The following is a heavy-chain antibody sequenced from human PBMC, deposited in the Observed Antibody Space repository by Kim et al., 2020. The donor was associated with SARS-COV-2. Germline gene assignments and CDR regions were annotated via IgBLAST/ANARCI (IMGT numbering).Heavy chain of an antibody. V-gene: IGHV3-7*01. CDR2: IKEDGSEK. J-gene: IGHJ4*02. CDR1: GFTFSRYW. CDR3: GRDYSD. D-gene: IGHD6-13*01. Sequence: GGSLRHSCAASGFTFSRYWMSWVRQAPGKGLEWVANIKEDGSEKYYVDSVKGRFTISRDNAKNSLYLQMNSLRAEDTAVYFCGRDYSDWGQGTLVTVSS.